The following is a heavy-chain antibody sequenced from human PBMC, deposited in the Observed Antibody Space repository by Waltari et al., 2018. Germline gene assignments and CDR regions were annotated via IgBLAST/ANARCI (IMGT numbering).Heavy chain of an antibody. D-gene: IGHD2-21*02. J-gene: IGHJ4*02. CDR3: TRVAYCGGDCSGDY. Sequence: EVQLVECGGGLVKPGGSLGLSCAASGFPFSSSTMMWVRQAPGKGLEWVSSITSGGNFIYYADSVKGRFTISRDNAKNSLYLQMSSLRAEDTAVYYCTRVAYCGGDCSGDYWGQGSLVTVSS. V-gene: IGHV3-21*01. CDR1: GFPFSSST. CDR2: ITSGGNFI.